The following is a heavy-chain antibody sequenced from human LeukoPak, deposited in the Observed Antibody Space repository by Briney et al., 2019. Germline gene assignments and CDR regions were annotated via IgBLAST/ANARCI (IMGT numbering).Heavy chain of an antibody. J-gene: IGHJ2*01. D-gene: IGHD1-1*01. V-gene: IGHV3-23*01. CDR1: GSTFISYA. CDR2: ISGDGKST. CDR3: AKPRAMTTGVGRYFDL. Sequence: GGSLTLARGAYGSTFISYATSWIRQPPGKVMEWVSAISGDGKSTYYGDSVKGQFTISIDNSKNMLYLQMNSLRAEDTATYYCAKPRAMTTGVGRYFDLWGRGTLVTVSS.